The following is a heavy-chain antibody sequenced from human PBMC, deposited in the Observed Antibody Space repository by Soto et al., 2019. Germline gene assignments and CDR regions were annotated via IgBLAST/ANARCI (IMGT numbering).Heavy chain of an antibody. CDR2: INPNSGGT. CDR3: ASAAVTGTAGLDF. D-gene: IGHD6-19*01. Sequence: SVPVSVKAAGATFSCGYMHWVRQAPGQGLEWMGWINPNSGGTKSAEKFQGRVTMTRDTSISTAYMELSRLTSDDTAVYYCASAAVTGTAGLDFWGQGTQGTVS. CDR1: GATFSCGY. V-gene: IGHV1-2*02. J-gene: IGHJ4*02.